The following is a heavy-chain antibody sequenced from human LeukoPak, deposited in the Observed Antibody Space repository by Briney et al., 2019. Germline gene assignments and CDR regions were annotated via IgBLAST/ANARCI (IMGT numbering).Heavy chain of an antibody. CDR3: ARDRADGSGSYDY. CDR2: INPNSGGS. J-gene: IGHJ4*02. D-gene: IGHD3-10*01. CDR1: GYTFTGYY. Sequence: ASVKVSCKASGYTFTGYYMHWVRQAPGQRLEWMGWINPNSGGSNYAQKFQGWVTMTRDTYISTDYMELSRLRSDDTAVYYCARDRADGSGSYDYWGQGTLVTVSS. V-gene: IGHV1-2*04.